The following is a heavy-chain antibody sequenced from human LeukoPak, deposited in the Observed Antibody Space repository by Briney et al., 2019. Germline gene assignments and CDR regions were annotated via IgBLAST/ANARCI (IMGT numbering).Heavy chain of an antibody. J-gene: IGHJ6*03. V-gene: IGHV4-61*02. D-gene: IGHD2-21*02. CDR2: LYTNDNT. CDR3: ARGVVTDDYYMDV. CDR1: GGSISSGRYY. Sequence: SQTLSLTCTVSGGSISSGRYYWTWIRQPAGKGLEWIGRLYTNDNTNYDPSLESRVSISVDTSKSQFYLQLTSVTAADTAVYFCARGVVTDDYYMDVWGKGITVIVSS.